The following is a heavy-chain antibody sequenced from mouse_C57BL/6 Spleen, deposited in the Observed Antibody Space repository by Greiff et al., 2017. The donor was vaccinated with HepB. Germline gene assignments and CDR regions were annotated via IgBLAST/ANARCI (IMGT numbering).Heavy chain of an antibody. CDR2: IHPNSGST. CDR1: GYTFTSYW. V-gene: IGHV1-64*01. CDR3: ARSGYTSYAMDY. Sequence: VQLQQSGAELVKPGASVKLSCKASGYTFTSYWMHWVKQRPGQGLEWIGMIHPNSGSTNYNEKFKSKSTLTVDKSSSTAYMQHSSLTSEDSAVYYCARSGYTSYAMDYWGQVTSVTVSS. D-gene: IGHD1-2*01. J-gene: IGHJ4*01.